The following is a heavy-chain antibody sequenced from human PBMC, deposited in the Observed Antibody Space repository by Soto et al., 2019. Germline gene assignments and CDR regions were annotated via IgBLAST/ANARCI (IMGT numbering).Heavy chain of an antibody. J-gene: IGHJ6*02. V-gene: IGHV5-51*01. CDR2: IYPGDSDT. Sequence: GESLKISCKGSGYSFTSYWIGWVRQMPGKGLEWMGIIYPGDSDTRYSPSFQGPVTISADKSISTAYLQWSSLKASDTAMYYCARHRQAMDPNYYYGMDVWGQGTTVTVSS. CDR3: ARHRQAMDPNYYYGMDV. CDR1: GYSFTSYW. D-gene: IGHD5-18*01.